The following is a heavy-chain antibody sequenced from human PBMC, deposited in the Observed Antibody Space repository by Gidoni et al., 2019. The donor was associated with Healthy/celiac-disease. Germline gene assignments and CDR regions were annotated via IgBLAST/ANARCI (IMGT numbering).Heavy chain of an antibody. CDR2: TYYRSKWYN. D-gene: IGHD4-17*01. CDR3: ARDLAGTVTTLYYFAY. J-gene: IGHJ4*02. CDR1: GDSGSSNRAA. Sequence: QVQLQQSGPGLVKPSQTTSPTCAITGDSGSSNRAAWNWSRQSPSRCLEWLGRTYYRSKWYNDYAVSLKRRITIYPDPSKTHFSLQLNSVTPEDTAVYSCARDLAGTVTTLYYFAYWGLGTLVTVSS. V-gene: IGHV6-1*01.